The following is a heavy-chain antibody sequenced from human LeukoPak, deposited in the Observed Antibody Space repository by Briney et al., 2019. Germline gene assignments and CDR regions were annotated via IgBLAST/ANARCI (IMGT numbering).Heavy chain of an antibody. CDR2: ISPAGTTK. CDR1: EFTFSNYY. V-gene: IGHV3-74*03. Sequence: GGSLRLSCAASEFTFSNYYMHRVRQAPGKGLVWVSHISPAGTTKTYADSMEGRFTISRDNAKNTLYLQLNSLRVEDTAMYYCTRGCSDIACPADYWGQGTLVTVSS. D-gene: IGHD6-19*01. J-gene: IGHJ4*02. CDR3: TRGCSDIACPADY.